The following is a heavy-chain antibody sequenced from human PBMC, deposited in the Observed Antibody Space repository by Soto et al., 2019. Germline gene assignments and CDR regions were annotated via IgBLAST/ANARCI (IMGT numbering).Heavy chain of an antibody. CDR2: IIPLFGTP. CDR3: ASERVAEMATGGYFDD. D-gene: IGHD5-12*01. J-gene: IGHJ4*02. Sequence: VHLVQSGTEVKKPGSSVRLSCKTSGGTFSDVAFSWVRQAPGQGLEWMGGIIPLFGTPNYAQYFQGRVTIIADESSSTIYMELRSLRSEATAVYYCASERVAEMATGGYFDDWGQGTLVTVSS. CDR1: GGTFSDVA. V-gene: IGHV1-69*01.